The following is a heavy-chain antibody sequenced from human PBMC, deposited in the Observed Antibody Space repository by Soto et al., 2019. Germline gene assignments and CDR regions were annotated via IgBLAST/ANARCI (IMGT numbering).Heavy chain of an antibody. V-gene: IGHV3-21*01. CDR1: GFTFSGYI. Sequence: GGALRLSCAASGFTFSGYIMNWVRQSPGKGLEWVSSISSSSSYIYYADSVKGRFTISRDNAKNSLYLQMNSLRAEDTAVYYCARLAAAGTNIIDYWGQGTLVTVSS. CDR3: ARLAAAGTNIIDY. J-gene: IGHJ4*02. CDR2: ISSSSSYI. D-gene: IGHD6-13*01.